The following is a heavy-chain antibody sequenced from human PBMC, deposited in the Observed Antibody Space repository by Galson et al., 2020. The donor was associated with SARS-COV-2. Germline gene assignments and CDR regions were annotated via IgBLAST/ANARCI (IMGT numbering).Heavy chain of an antibody. D-gene: IGHD5-18*01. Sequence: SETLSLTCTVSGGSISSGSYYWSWIRQPAGKGLEWIGRIYTSGSTNYNPSLKSRVTISVDTSKNQFSLKLSSVTAADTAVYYCARTSDTAMAKFGFDYWGQGTLVTVSS. CDR3: ARTSDTAMAKFGFDY. V-gene: IGHV4-61*02. CDR2: IYTSGST. CDR1: GGSISSGSYY. J-gene: IGHJ4*02.